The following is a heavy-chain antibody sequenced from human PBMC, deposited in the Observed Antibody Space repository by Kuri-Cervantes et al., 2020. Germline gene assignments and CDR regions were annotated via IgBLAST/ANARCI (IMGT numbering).Heavy chain of an antibody. D-gene: IGHD5-18*01. CDR1: GYTFTSYY. V-gene: IGHV3-30-3*01. CDR3: ARDRWIRPDVGGMDV. J-gene: IGHJ6*02. CDR2: ISYDGSNK. Sequence: SCKASGYTFTSYYMHWVRQAPGKGLEWVAVISYDGSNKYYADSVKGRFTISRDNSKNTLYLQMNSLRAEDTAVYYCARDRWIRPDVGGMDVWGQGITVTVSS.